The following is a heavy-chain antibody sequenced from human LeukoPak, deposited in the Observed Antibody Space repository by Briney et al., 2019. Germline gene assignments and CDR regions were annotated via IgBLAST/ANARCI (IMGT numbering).Heavy chain of an antibody. D-gene: IGHD3-16*02. J-gene: IGHJ4*02. CDR3: ARVTITFGGVIAPFDY. V-gene: IGHV1-18*01. CDR1: GYTFTSYG. CDR2: ISAYNGNT. Sequence: GASVKVPCKASGYTFTSYGISWVRQAPGQGLEWMGWISAYNGNTNYAQKLQGRVTMTTDTSTSTAYMELRSLRSDDTAVYYCARVTITFGGVIAPFDYWGQGTLVTVSS.